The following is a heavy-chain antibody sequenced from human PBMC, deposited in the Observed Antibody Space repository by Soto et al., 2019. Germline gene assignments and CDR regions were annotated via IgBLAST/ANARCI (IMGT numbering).Heavy chain of an antibody. V-gene: IGHV3-23*01. CDR1: GFTFSSFS. D-gene: IGHD1-26*01. CDR3: SKSNGDTWERYFFDF. J-gene: IGHJ4*02. Sequence: EVQLLESGGGLVQPGGSLRLSCAASGFTFSSFSLSWVRQAPGKGLEWVSGISGLGGSIYYADSVKGRFTISRDNSKNTLYLQMKSLRAEDTAVYYCSKSNGDTWERYFFDFWGQGTLVTVSS. CDR2: ISGLGGSI.